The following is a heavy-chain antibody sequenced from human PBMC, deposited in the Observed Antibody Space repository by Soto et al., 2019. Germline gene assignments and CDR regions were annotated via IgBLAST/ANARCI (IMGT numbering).Heavy chain of an antibody. CDR3: ARQGMITRTEYGXDV. V-gene: IGHV5-10-1*01. D-gene: IGHD3-16*01. CDR1: GYRFTSYW. J-gene: IGHJ6*02. Sequence: GESLKISCKGSGYRFTSYWISWVRQMPGKGLEWMGRIDPSDSYTNYSPSFQGHVTISADKSISTAYLQWSSLKASDTAMYYCARQGMITRTEYGXDVWGQGTTVTVSS. CDR2: IDPSDSYT.